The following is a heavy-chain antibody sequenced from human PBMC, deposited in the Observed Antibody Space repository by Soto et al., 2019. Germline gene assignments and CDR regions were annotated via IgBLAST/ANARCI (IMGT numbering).Heavy chain of an antibody. D-gene: IGHD5-12*01. CDR1: GGSFSNFV. CDR2: IIPNLCRT. J-gene: IGHJ4*02. CDR3: ARDVGVEATNRY. Sequence: QVQLVQSGAEVKKPGSSVKVSCKASGGSFSNFVISWVRQAPGQGLEWMGGIIPNLCRTNYAQKFQGKVTITSDETTRTAYRELSGLTSEDTSGYYGARDVGVEATNRYWGQSPLVTVSP. V-gene: IGHV1-69*01.